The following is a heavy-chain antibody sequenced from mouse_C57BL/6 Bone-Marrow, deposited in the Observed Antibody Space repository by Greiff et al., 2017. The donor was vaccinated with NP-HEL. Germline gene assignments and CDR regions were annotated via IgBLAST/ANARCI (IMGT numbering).Heavy chain of an antibody. J-gene: IGHJ2*01. CDR1: GFTFSSYG. CDR3: ARRVVYYFDY. V-gene: IGHV5-6*01. D-gene: IGHD1-1*02. CDR2: ISSGGSYT. Sequence: EVQLVESGGDLVKPGGSLKLSCAASGFTFSSYGMSWVRQTPDKRLEWVATISSGGSYTYYPDSVKGRFTISRDNAKNNLYLQMSSLKSEDTAMYYCARRVVYYFDYWGQGTTLTVSS.